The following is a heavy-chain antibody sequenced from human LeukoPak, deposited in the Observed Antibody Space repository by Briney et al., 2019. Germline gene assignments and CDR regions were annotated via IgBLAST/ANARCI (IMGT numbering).Heavy chain of an antibody. J-gene: IGHJ4*02. CDR1: GVSINTCCYY. D-gene: IGHD5-18*01. V-gene: IGHV4-61*01. CDR3: ARGRSYGFDFDS. CDR2: KYYSGST. Sequence: TSETLSLTCDVSGVSINTCCYYSTWIRQPPGKGLEWIGYKYYSGSTRYNSSLRSRLTISLDTSKNQFSLRLTSVTAADTAVYYCARGRSYGFDFDSWGPGTLVIVSS.